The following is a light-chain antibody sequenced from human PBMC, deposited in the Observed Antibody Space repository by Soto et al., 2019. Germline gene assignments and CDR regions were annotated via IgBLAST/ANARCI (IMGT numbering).Light chain of an antibody. Sequence: VMSQSPATLSLSAGERATLSCRTSQSVSSYLAWYQQKPGQAPRLLIYDASNRATGIPARFSGSGSGTDFTLTISSLEPEDLAVYYCQQRSNWPTITFGQGTRLEIK. CDR1: QSVSSY. V-gene: IGKV3-11*01. J-gene: IGKJ5*01. CDR3: QQRSNWPTIT. CDR2: DAS.